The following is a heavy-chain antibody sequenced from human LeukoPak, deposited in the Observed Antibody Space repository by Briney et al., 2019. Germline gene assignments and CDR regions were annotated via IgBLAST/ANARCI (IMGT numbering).Heavy chain of an antibody. J-gene: IGHJ4*02. CDR2: ISWNSANI. D-gene: IGHD1-26*01. Sequence: GRSLRLSCAASGFTFDDYAMHWVRQAPGKGLEWVSGISWNSANIGYADSVKGRFTISRDNSKNTVYLQMSSLRADDTAIYYCARIGESGSYYFDYWGQGTLVTVSS. V-gene: IGHV3-9*01. CDR1: GFTFDDYA. CDR3: ARIGESGSYYFDY.